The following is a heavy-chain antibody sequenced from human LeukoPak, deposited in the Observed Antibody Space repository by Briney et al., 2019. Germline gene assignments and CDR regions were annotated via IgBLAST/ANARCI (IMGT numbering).Heavy chain of an antibody. CDR2: IKWNGGST. V-gene: IGHV3-20*04. CDR3: ARSSSRYCSGGSCYSGVLGYFDY. D-gene: IGHD2-15*01. Sequence: PGGSLRLSCAASGFTFDDYGMSWVRQAPGKGLEWVSSIKWNGGSTGYADSVKGRFTISRDNAKNSLYLQMNSLRAEDTAVYYCARSSSRYCSGGSCYSGVLGYFDYWGQGTLVTVSS. CDR1: GFTFDDYG. J-gene: IGHJ4*02.